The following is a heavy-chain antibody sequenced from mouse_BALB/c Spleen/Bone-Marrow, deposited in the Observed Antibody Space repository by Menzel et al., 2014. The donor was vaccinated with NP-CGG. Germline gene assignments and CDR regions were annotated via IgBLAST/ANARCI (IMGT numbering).Heavy chain of an antibody. CDR2: IYPSTGYT. CDR1: GYTFTSYW. V-gene: IGHV1-7*01. J-gene: IGHJ3*01. CDR3: ARDNYAY. D-gene: IGHD1-1*01. Sequence: VHLVESGAELAKPGASVKMSCKPSGYTFTSYWMHWVKQRPGQGLEWIGYIYPSTGYTEYNQKFKDKVTLTADKSSSTAYMQLSSLTSEDSAVYYCARDNYAYWGQGTLVTVSA.